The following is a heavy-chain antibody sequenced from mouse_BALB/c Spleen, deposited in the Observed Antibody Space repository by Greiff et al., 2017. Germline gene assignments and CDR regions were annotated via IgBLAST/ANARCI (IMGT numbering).Heavy chain of an antibody. J-gene: IGHJ1*01. Sequence: VKLVESGPGLVAPSQSLSITCTVSGFSLTDYGVSWIRQPPGKGLEWLGVIWGGGSTYYNSALKSRLSISKDNSKSQVFLKMNSLQTDDTAMYYCAIYYGYGGWYFDVWGAGTTVTVSS. CDR3: AIYYGYGGWYFDV. CDR2: IWGGGST. CDR1: GFSLTDYG. V-gene: IGHV2-6-5*01. D-gene: IGHD2-2*01.